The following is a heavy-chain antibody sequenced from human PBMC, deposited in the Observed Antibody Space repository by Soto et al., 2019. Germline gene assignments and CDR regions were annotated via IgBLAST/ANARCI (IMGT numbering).Heavy chain of an antibody. CDR3: ASRVGSSSSTTEFDY. D-gene: IGHD6-6*01. CDR2: IYYSGST. CDR1: GGSISSGGYY. V-gene: IGHV4-31*03. J-gene: IGHJ4*02. Sequence: QVQLQESGPGLVKPSQTLSLTCTVSGGSISSGGYYWSWIRQHPGKGLEWIGYIYYSGSTYYNPSLKSRVTIAVDTSKNQCSLKLSSVTAADTAVYYCASRVGSSSSTTEFDYWGQGTLVTVSS.